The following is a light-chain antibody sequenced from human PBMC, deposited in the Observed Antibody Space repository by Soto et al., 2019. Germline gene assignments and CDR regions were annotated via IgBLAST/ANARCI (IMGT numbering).Light chain of an antibody. CDR2: YAS. J-gene: IGKJ4*01. CDR3: QHRAN. Sequence: IPITQSPTALSASVGDRVTITCRASESIGSSLHWYQQKSGKAPRLLIYYASNLQGGVPPRFSGSGSGTDFTLTISSLQPEDVATYYCQHRANVGGGTKVDTK. CDR1: ESIGSS. V-gene: IGKV1-39*01.